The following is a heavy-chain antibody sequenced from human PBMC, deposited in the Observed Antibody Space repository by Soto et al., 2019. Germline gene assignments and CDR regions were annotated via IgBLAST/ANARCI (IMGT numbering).Heavy chain of an antibody. J-gene: IGHJ5*02. CDR1: GHTFSGYY. V-gene: IGHV1-2*02. CDR2: INPKSDGK. D-gene: IGHD5-12*01. CDR3: AKDVRDIAAFGTDRFDP. Sequence: VASVKVSCKSSGHTFSGYYIHWVRQAPGQGLEWMGWINPKSDGKNYAQKFQGRVTMTRDTSISTVYMELSRLTSDDTAVYYCAKDVRDIAAFGTDRFDPWGQGTLVTVSS.